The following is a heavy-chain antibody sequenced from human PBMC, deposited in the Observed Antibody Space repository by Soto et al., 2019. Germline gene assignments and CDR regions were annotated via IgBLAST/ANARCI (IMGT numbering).Heavy chain of an antibody. Sequence: PGGSLRLSCAASGFTFSNAWMNWVRQAPGKGLERVGRIKSKTDGGTTDYTAPVKGRFTISRDDSKNTLYLQMNSLKTEDTAVYYCTTNADYGSGSYGYYYGMDVWGQGTTVTVSS. V-gene: IGHV3-15*07. D-gene: IGHD3-10*01. CDR3: TTNADYGSGSYGYYYGMDV. CDR1: GFTFSNAW. J-gene: IGHJ6*02. CDR2: IKSKTDGGTT.